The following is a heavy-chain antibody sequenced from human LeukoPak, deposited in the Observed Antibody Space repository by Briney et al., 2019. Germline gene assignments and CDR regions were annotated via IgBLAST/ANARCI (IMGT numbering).Heavy chain of an antibody. D-gene: IGHD2-8*01. V-gene: IGHV3-30*04. CDR2: ISYDGTYK. CDR3: ARTPGNGIHYFDC. J-gene: IGHJ4*02. CDR1: GFTFSSYA. Sequence: PGGSLRLSCAASGFTFSSYAMHWVRQAPGKGREWVAVISYDGTYKYYADSVKGRFTISRDNSKNTLYLQMNSLRAEDTAVYYCARTPGNGIHYFDCWGQGTLVTVSS.